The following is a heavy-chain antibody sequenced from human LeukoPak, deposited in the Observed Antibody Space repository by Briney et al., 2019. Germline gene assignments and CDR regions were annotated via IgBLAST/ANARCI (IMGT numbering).Heavy chain of an antibody. Sequence: GGSRRLSCAAFAFTFSSYGVSWGGQAPGKGLEWVSAISGSGGSTYYADSVKGRFTIPRDNSKNTLYLQMTNLRAEDTAVYYCAKPLCSGGNCLYYFDYWGQGTLVTVSS. CDR2: ISGSGGST. CDR1: AFTFSSYG. D-gene: IGHD2-15*01. J-gene: IGHJ4*02. CDR3: AKPLCSGGNCLYYFDY. V-gene: IGHV3-23*01.